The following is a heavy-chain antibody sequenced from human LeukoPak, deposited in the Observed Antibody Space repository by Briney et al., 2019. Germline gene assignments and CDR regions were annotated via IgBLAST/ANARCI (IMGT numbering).Heavy chain of an antibody. V-gene: IGHV3-30*03. Sequence: GRSLRLSCAASGFTFSSYGVHWVRQAPGKGLEWVAVISYDGSNKYYADSVKGRFTISRDNSKNTVYLQMNSLRAEDTAVYYCASRTTVTDADGFDIWGQGTMVTVSS. CDR2: ISYDGSNK. J-gene: IGHJ3*02. D-gene: IGHD4-17*01. CDR3: ASRTTVTDADGFDI. CDR1: GFTFSSYG.